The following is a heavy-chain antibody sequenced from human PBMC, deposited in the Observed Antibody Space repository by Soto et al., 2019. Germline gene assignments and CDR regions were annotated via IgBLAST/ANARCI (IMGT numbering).Heavy chain of an antibody. Sequence: SVKVSCKASGGTFSSYTISWVRQAPGQGLEWMGRIIPILGIANYAQKFQGRVTITADKSTSTAYMELSSLRSEDTAVYYCARDRQWTKREYFDYWGQGTLVTVSS. CDR2: IIPILGIA. D-gene: IGHD6-19*01. CDR1: GGTFSSYT. J-gene: IGHJ4*02. CDR3: ARDRQWTKREYFDY. V-gene: IGHV1-69*04.